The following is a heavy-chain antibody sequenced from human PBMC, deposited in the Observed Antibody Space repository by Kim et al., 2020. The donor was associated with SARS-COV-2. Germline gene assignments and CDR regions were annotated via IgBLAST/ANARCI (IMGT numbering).Heavy chain of an antibody. D-gene: IGHD3-9*01. Sequence: ASVKVSCKVSGYTLTELSMHWVRQAPGKGLEWMGGFDPEDGETIYAQKFQGRVTMTEDTSTDTAYMELSSLRSEDTAVYYCATSLRYFDWLPEGAFDIWGQGTMVTVSS. V-gene: IGHV1-24*01. CDR1: GYTLTELS. J-gene: IGHJ3*02. CDR3: ATSLRYFDWLPEGAFDI. CDR2: FDPEDGET.